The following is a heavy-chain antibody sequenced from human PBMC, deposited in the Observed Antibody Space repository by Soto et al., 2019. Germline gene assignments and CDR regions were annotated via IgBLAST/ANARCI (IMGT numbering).Heavy chain of an antibody. V-gene: IGHV3-30*18. CDR1: GFTFSSYG. J-gene: IGHJ6*02. CDR3: ANCQHPIEYSSPYAPPYYYYGMDV. Sequence: GGSLRLSCAASGFTFSSYGMHWVRQAPGKGLEWVAVISYDGSNKYYADSVKGRFTISRDNSKNTLYLQMNSLGAEDTAVYYCANCQHPIEYSSPYAPPYYYYGMDVWGQGTTVTVSS. D-gene: IGHD6-6*01. CDR2: ISYDGSNK.